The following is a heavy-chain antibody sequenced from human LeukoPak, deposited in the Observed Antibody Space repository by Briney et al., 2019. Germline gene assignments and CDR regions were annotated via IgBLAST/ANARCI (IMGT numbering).Heavy chain of an antibody. J-gene: IGHJ4*02. CDR2: IIPIFGTA. V-gene: IGHV1-69*01. Sequence: KVSCKASGGTFSSYAISWVRQAPGQGLEWMGGIIPIFGTANYAQKFQGRVTITADESTSTAYMELSSLRSEDTAVYYCARVARDGYMVFYFDYWGQGTLVTVSS. CDR1: GGTFSSYA. CDR3: ARVARDGYMVFYFDY. D-gene: IGHD5-24*01.